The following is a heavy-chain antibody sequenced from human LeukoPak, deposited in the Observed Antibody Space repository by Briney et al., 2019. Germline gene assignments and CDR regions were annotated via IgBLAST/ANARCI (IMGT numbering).Heavy chain of an antibody. D-gene: IGHD6-13*01. CDR3: ARDSWSDYYYYGMDV. Sequence: ASVKVSCKASGYTFTSYYMHWVRQAPGQGLEWMGIINPSGGSTSYAQKFQGRVTMTRDTSTSTVYMGLSSLRSEDTAVYYCARDSWSDYYYYGMDVWGQGTTVTVSS. V-gene: IGHV1-46*01. J-gene: IGHJ6*02. CDR2: INPSGGST. CDR1: GYTFTSYY.